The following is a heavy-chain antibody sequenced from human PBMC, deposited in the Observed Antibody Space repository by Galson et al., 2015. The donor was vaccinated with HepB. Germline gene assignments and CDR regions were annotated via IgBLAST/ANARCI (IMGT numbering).Heavy chain of an antibody. J-gene: IGHJ4*02. CDR3: VRDVGGNPVGIDY. CDR2: MNPNSGNT. Sequence: SVKVSCKASGYIFANYDINWVRQAPGQGLEWMGWMNPNSGNTGYSQKFQGRFTISRDKSKNTLYLHMNSLKAEDTAVYYCVRDVGGNPVGIDYWGQGTLVTVSS. D-gene: IGHD4-23*01. CDR1: GYIFANYD. V-gene: IGHV1-8*01.